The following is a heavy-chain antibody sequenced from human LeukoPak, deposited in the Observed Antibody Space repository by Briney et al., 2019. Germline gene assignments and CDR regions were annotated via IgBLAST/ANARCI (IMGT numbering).Heavy chain of an antibody. V-gene: IGHV3-7*01. Sequence: GGSLRLSCEPTGFSLRSFWMTWVRQAPGKGPEWVANINQEGSEKYYGDSVKGRFTISRDNAKNTLYLEMNSLRAEDTAVYYCARVRFLEWSDYWGQETLVTVSS. CDR2: INQEGSEK. CDR3: ARVRFLEWSDY. CDR1: GFSLRSFW. D-gene: IGHD3-3*01. J-gene: IGHJ4*02.